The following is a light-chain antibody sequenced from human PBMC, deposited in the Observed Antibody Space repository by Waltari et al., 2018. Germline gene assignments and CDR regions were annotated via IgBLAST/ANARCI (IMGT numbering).Light chain of an antibody. CDR2: EVS. CDR1: SSDVGSYKF. CDR3: CSYAGSTTYV. Sequence: QSALTQPASVSGSPGQSITISCTGTSSDVGSYKFVSWYQQYPGKAPKLMIYEVSQRHAGVSNRFSCSNSGNTASLTISGLQAEDEADYYCCSYAGSTTYVFGTGTKVTVL. J-gene: IGLJ1*01. V-gene: IGLV2-23*02.